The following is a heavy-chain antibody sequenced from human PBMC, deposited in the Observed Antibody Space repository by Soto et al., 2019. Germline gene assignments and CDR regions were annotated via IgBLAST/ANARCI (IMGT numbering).Heavy chain of an antibody. CDR2: ISAYNGNT. CDR1: GYTFTSYG. J-gene: IGHJ6*03. D-gene: IGHD2-15*01. V-gene: IGHV1-18*01. CDR3: ARGYCSGGSCHPYYYYYYMDV. Sequence: GASVKVSCKASGYTFTSYGISWVRQAPGQGLEWMGWISAYNGNTNYAQKLQGRVNMTTDTSTSTAYMVLRSLRSDDTAVYYFARGYCSGGSCHPYYYYYYMDVWGKGTTVTVSS.